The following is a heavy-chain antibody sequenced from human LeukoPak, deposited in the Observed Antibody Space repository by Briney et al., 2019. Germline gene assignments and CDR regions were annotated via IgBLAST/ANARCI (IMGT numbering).Heavy chain of an antibody. V-gene: IGHV1-3*01. CDR1: GYTFTSYA. CDR2: INAGNGNT. Sequence: GASVKVSCKASGYTFTSYAMHWVRQAPGQRLEWMGWINAGNGNTKYPQKFQGRVTITRDTSASTAYMELSSLRSEDTAVYYCARDHPDYYDSSGPEYWGQGTLVTVSS. CDR3: ARDHPDYYDSSGPEY. J-gene: IGHJ4*02. D-gene: IGHD3-22*01.